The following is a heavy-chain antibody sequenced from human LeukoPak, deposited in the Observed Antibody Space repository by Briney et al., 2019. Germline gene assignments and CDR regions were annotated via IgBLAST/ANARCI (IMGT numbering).Heavy chain of an antibody. CDR1: RLTLSNAW. Sequence: GGSLRLSCAASRLTLSNAWMNWVRQAPGKGLEWVGRIKIKGDGETTDYAAPVQGRFTISRDDSNNMVYLQMNSLKFEDTAVYYCAIDEPNYAPYDFDYWGQGTLVTVSS. CDR3: AIDEPNYAPYDFDY. J-gene: IGHJ4*02. D-gene: IGHD4/OR15-4a*01. CDR2: IKIKGDGETT. V-gene: IGHV3-15*01.